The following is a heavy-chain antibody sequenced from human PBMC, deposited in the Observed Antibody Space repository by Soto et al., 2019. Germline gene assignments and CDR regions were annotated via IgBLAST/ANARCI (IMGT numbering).Heavy chain of an antibody. CDR1: GFTLSDSS. Sequence: EVQLVESGGGLVQPGGSLELSCAASGFTLSDSSVNWVLQASGKGLEWVGRIASKTESEATVYAASVKGRITVARDDSKNTVYLQMGSLKTEDTAVYYCMSWDASSSAEQWGQGALVTVSS. V-gene: IGHV3-73*02. CDR3: MSWDASSSAEQ. D-gene: IGHD6-6*01. J-gene: IGHJ4*02. CDR2: IASKTESEAT.